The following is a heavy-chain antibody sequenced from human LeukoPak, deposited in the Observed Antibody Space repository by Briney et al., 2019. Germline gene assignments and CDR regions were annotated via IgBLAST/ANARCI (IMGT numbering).Heavy chain of an antibody. CDR1: GGTFSSYA. CDR2: IIPIFGTA. D-gene: IGHD3-3*01. Sequence: ASVKVSCKASGGTFSSYAISWVRQAPGQGLEWMGGIIPIFGTANYAQKFQGRVTITADESTSTAYMELSSLRSEDTAVYYCATGFWSGYHSGRVRYWVQGTLVTVSS. CDR3: ATGFWSGYHSGRVRY. V-gene: IGHV1-69*13. J-gene: IGHJ4*02.